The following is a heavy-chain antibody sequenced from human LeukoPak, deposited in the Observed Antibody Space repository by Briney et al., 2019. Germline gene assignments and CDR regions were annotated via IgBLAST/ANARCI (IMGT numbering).Heavy chain of an antibody. J-gene: IGHJ4*02. CDR3: ARTYGSGSLPFDY. CDR2: IIPILGVA. CDR1: GGTFSSYA. V-gene: IGHV1-69*04. Sequence: ASVKVSCKASGGTFSSYAISWVRQAPGQGLEWMGRIIPILGVANYAQEFQGRVTITADKSTSTAYMELSSLRSEDTAVYYCARTYGSGSLPFDYWGQGTLVTVSS. D-gene: IGHD3-10*01.